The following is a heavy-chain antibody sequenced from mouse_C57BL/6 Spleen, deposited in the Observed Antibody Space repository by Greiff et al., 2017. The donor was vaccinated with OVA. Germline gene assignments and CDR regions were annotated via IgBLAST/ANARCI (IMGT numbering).Heavy chain of an antibody. CDR2: IYPGDGDT. CDR1: GYSFRSSW. J-gene: IGHJ2*01. D-gene: IGHD2-1*01. CDR3: AFHYGNYVCY. V-gene: IGHV1-82*01. Sequence: VQLQQSGPELVQPGASVKISCKASGYSFRSSWMNWVKQRPGKGLEWIGRIYPGDGDTNYNGKFKGKATLTADKSSSTAYMQLISLTSVDSAFYFCAFHYGNYVCYSGQGTTLTFSS.